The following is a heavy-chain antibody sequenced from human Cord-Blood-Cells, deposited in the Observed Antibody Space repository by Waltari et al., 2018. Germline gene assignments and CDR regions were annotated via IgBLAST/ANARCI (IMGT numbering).Heavy chain of an antibody. CDR3: ARVDYYGSGSYNWFDP. V-gene: IGHV4-34*01. CDR1: GGSFSGYY. CDR2: INHGGST. J-gene: IGHJ5*02. Sequence: QVQLQQWGAGLLKPSETLSLTCAVYGGSFSGYYWSWIRQPPGKGLAWIGEINHGGSTNYNPSLKSRVTISVDTSKNQFSLKLSSVTAADTAVYYCARVDYYGSGSYNWFDPWGQGTLVTVSS. D-gene: IGHD3-10*01.